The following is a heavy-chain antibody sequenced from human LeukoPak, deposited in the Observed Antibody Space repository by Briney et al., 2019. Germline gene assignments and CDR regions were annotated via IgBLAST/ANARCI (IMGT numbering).Heavy chain of an antibody. CDR1: GGTFRSYA. V-gene: IGHV1-69*05. CDR3: ARGLLWFGARYYYYMDV. CDR2: IIPIFGTA. D-gene: IGHD3-10*01. J-gene: IGHJ6*03. Sequence: SVKVSCKASGGTFRSYAISWVRQAPGQGLEWMGRIIPIFGTANYAQKFQGRVTISTDESTSTAYMELSSLRSEDTAVYYCARGLLWFGARYYYYMDVWGKGTTVTVSS.